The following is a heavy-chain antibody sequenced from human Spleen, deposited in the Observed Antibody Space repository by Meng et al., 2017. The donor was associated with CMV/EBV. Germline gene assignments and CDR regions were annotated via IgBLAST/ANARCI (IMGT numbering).Heavy chain of an antibody. V-gene: IGHV4-39*01. CDR2: IFYNGNM. CDR3: ARLSVSNYVDY. D-gene: IGHD6-6*01. Sequence: SETLSLTCKVSGGSSRVNDHYWGWIRQPPGKGLQWIASIFYNGNMYYNPSLKSRVTMSVDTSKNQFSLKLSSVTAADTAVYYCARLSVSNYVDYWGQGTLVTVSS. J-gene: IGHJ4*02. CDR1: GGSSRVNDHY.